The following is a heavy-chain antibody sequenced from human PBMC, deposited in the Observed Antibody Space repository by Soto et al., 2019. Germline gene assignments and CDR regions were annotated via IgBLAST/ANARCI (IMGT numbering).Heavy chain of an antibody. V-gene: IGHV1-46*03. CDR3: ARVGGEYCTNGVCQPYYYYYYMDV. D-gene: IGHD2-8*01. J-gene: IGHJ6*03. CDR1: GYTFTSYY. CDR2: INPSGGST. Sequence: AASVKVSCKASGYTFTSYYMHWVRQAPGQGLEWMGIINPSGGSTSYAQKFQGRVTMTRDTSTSTVYMELSSLRSEDTAVYYCARVGGEYCTNGVCQPYYYYYYMDVWGKGTTVTVSS.